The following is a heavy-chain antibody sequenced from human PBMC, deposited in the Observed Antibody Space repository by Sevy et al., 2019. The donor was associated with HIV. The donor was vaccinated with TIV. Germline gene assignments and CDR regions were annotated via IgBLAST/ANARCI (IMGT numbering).Heavy chain of an antibody. J-gene: IGHJ5*02. CDR1: GFTFSKYW. D-gene: IGHD4-17*01. V-gene: IGHV3-7*01. CDR2: IKPDGSDK. Sequence: GGSLRLSCAASGFTFSKYWMSWVRQAPGKGLEWVANIKPDGSDKYYVGSLKGRFTIYRDNAKNSLYLEMNNLGAEDTAVYYCARVIDYGELGNWFGPWGQGTLVTVSS. CDR3: ARVIDYGELGNWFGP.